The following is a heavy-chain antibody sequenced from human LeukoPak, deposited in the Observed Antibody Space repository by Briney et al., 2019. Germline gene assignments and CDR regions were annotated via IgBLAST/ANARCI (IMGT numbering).Heavy chain of an antibody. CDR1: GYTFTSYA. Sequence: ASVKVSCKCSGYTFTSYAKNWVRQAPGQGLEWKGLIDTNTGNPTYDQGFTRRCVFFLDASFSTAYLQIISIKAEDNALYYCARTRAMVRGADYWGQGTLVTVSS. CDR3: ARTRAMVRGADY. J-gene: IGHJ4*02. CDR2: IDTNTGNP. D-gene: IGHD5-18*01. V-gene: IGHV7-4-1*02.